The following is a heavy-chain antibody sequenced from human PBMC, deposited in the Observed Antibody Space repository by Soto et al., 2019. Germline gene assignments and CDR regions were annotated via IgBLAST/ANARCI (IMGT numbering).Heavy chain of an antibody. CDR3: ARGHSSSLDYFDY. CDR2: IRWNSGMI. CDR1: GFSFDDYA. Sequence: PGGSLRLSCEASGFSFDDYAMHWVRQAPGKGLEWVSGIRWNSGMIGYADSVKGRFSISRDNAAKSLYLEMNSLRAEDTALYYCARGHSSSLDYFDYWGQGILVPVSS. V-gene: IGHV3-9*01. D-gene: IGHD6-19*01. J-gene: IGHJ4*02.